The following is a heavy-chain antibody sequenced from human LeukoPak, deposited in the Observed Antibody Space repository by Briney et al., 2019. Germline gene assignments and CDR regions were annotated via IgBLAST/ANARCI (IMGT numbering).Heavy chain of an antibody. CDR2: INPNSGGT. V-gene: IGHV1-2*02. J-gene: IGHJ4*02. CDR1: GYTFTGYY. D-gene: IGHD6-19*01. Sequence: EGSVKVSCKASGYTFTGYYMHWVRQAPGQGLEWMGWINPNSGGTHYAQKFQGRVTMTRDTSINTAYMELSRLRFDDTGVYYCARGQQWLEAFDYWGLGTLVTVSS. CDR3: ARGQQWLEAFDY.